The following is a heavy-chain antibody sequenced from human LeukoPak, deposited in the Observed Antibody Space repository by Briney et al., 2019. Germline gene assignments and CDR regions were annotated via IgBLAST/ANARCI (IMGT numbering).Heavy chain of an antibody. CDR2: LSYTGKT. CDR3: SEGYFEPFAH. CDR1: GASVSSSH. Sequence: SETLSLTCVVSGASVSSSHWNWIRQLPGKGLEWIGCLSYTGKTDYNPSLSGRVTMSLGTSNNQVSLTLRSVTAADTAVYYCSEGYFEPFAHWGQGVLVAVSS. V-gene: IGHV4-59*02. D-gene: IGHD3-9*01. J-gene: IGHJ4*02.